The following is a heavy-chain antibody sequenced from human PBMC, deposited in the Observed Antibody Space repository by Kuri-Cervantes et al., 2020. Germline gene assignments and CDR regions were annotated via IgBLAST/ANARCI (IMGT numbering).Heavy chain of an antibody. CDR1: GYTLTELS. D-gene: IGHD2/OR15-2a*01. V-gene: IGHV1-24*01. J-gene: IGHJ3*02. Sequence: ASVKVSCKVSGYTLTELSMHWVRQAPGKGLEWMGGFDPEDGETIYAQKFQGRVTMTEDTSTDTAYMELSSLRSEDTAVYYCAGEYRGLDALDIWGQGTMVTVSS. CDR3: AGEYRGLDALDI. CDR2: FDPEDGET.